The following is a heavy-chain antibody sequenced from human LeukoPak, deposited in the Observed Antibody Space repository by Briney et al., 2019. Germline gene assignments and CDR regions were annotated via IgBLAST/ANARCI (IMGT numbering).Heavy chain of an antibody. J-gene: IGHJ4*02. CDR2: IIPIFGTA. CDR1: GGTFTSYA. D-gene: IGHD5-18*01. V-gene: IGHV1-69*13. Sequence: SVKVSCKASGGTFTSYAISWVRQAPGQGLEWMGGIIPIFGTANYAQKFQGRVTITADEFTSTAYMELSSLRSEDTAVYYCARHRRIQLWSYYFDYWGQGTLVTVSS. CDR3: ARHRRIQLWSYYFDY.